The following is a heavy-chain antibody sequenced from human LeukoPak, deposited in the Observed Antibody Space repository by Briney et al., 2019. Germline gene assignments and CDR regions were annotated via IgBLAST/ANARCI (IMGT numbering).Heavy chain of an antibody. CDR1: GGSISSSSYY. D-gene: IGHD6-13*01. V-gene: IGHV4-39*01. CDR3: ARHTPVQQQLILYYYYMDV. J-gene: IGHJ6*03. Sequence: SETLSLTCTVSGGSISSSSYYWGGIRQPPGKGLEWIGSIYYSGSTYYNPSLKSRVTISVDTSKNQFSLKLSSVTAADTAVYYCARHTPVQQQLILYYYYMDVWGKGTTVTVSS. CDR2: IYYSGST.